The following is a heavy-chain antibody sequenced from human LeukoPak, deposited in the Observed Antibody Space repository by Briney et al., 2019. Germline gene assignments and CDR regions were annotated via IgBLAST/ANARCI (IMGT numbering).Heavy chain of an antibody. V-gene: IGHV3-15*01. D-gene: IGHD6-13*01. CDR1: GFTFSNAW. CDR2: IKSKTDGGTT. CDR3: TTIAAAGTGDY. Sequence: TGGSLRLSCAASGFTFSNAWMSWVRQAPGKGLEWVGRIKSKTDGGTTDYAAPVKGRFTISRDDSKNTLYLQMNSPKTEDTAVYYCTTIAAAGTGDYWGQGTLVTVSS. J-gene: IGHJ4*02.